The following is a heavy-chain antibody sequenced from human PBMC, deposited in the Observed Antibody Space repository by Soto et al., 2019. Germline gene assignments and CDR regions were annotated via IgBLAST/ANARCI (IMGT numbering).Heavy chain of an antibody. Sequence: QVQLVESGGGVVQPGTSLRLSCTPSRFIFSNYAMHWVRQAPGKGLEWVALIWSDGSNKFYGDSVKGRFTISRDNSKNNLYLEMRGLRGEDTAGDYCGGGSMVVGGKFFFDYWGQGTLVTVSS. CDR1: RFIFSNYA. CDR2: IWSDGSNK. V-gene: IGHV3-33*01. J-gene: IGHJ4*02. CDR3: GGGSMVVGGKFFFDY. D-gene: IGHD3-10*01.